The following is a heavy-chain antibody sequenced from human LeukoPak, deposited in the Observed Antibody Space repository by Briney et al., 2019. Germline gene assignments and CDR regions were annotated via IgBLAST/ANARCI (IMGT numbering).Heavy chain of an antibody. CDR1: GGSISSGGYS. V-gene: IGHV4-30-2*01. D-gene: IGHD3-3*01. Sequence: PSQTLSLTCAVSGGSISSGGYSWSWIRQPPGKGLEWIGYIYHSGSTYYNPSLKSRVTISVDASKNQFSLKLSSVTAADTAVYYCARGAPVYYDFWSGLSRQANWFDPWGQGTLVTVSS. CDR2: IYHSGST. CDR3: ARGAPVYYDFWSGLSRQANWFDP. J-gene: IGHJ5*02.